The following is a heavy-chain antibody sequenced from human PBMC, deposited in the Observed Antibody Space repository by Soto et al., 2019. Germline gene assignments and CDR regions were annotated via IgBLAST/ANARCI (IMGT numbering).Heavy chain of an antibody. V-gene: IGHV1-46*01. J-gene: IGHJ4*02. D-gene: IGHD5-12*01. Sequence: ASVKVSCKASGYTFTSYYMHWVRQAPGQGLEWMGIINPSGGSTSYAQKFQGRVTMTRDTSTSTVYMELSSLRSEDTAVYYCARELMVATPIWAFGYWGQGTLVTVSS. CDR3: ARELMVATPIWAFGY. CDR1: GYTFTSYY. CDR2: INPSGGST.